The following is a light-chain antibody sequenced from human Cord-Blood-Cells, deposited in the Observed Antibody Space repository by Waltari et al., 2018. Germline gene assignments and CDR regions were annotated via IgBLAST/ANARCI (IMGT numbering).Light chain of an antibody. Sequence: DIQMTQSPFSLSASVVDRVTITCRASQSISSYLNWYQPKPGKAPKLLIYAASSLQSGVPSRFSGSGSGTDFTLTISSLQPEDFATYYCQQSYSTPFTFGPGTKVDIK. J-gene: IGKJ3*01. V-gene: IGKV1-39*01. CDR3: QQSYSTPFT. CDR1: QSISSY. CDR2: AAS.